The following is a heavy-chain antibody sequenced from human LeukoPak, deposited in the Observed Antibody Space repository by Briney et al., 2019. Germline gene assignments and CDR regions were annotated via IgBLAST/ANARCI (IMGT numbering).Heavy chain of an antibody. CDR1: GGSFSGYY. D-gene: IGHD6-19*01. J-gene: IGHJ4*02. Sequence: SETLSLTCAVYGGSFSGYYWSWIRQPPGKGLEWIGYIYYSGSTNYNPSLKSRVTIPVDTSKNQFSLKLSSVTAADTAVYYCARNMYSSGFPIGYWGQGTLVTVSS. CDR3: ARNMYSSGFPIGY. V-gene: IGHV4-59*01. CDR2: IYYSGST.